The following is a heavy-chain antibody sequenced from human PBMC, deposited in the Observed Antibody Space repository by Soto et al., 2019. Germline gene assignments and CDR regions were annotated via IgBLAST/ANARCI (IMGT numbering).Heavy chain of an antibody. Sequence: PSQTLSLTCAISGDSVSSNSAACTWIRQSPSRGLEWLGRTYYRSKWYNDYAVSVKSRITINPDTSKNQFSLQLNSVTPEDTAVYYCARGPIKQWLVNWFDPWGQGTLVTVSS. CDR2: TYYRSKWYN. CDR3: ARGPIKQWLVNWFDP. CDR1: GDSVSSNSAA. V-gene: IGHV6-1*01. D-gene: IGHD6-19*01. J-gene: IGHJ5*02.